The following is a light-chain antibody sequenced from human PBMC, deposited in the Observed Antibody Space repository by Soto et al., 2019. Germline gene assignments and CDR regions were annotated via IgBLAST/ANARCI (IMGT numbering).Light chain of an antibody. V-gene: IGKV1-27*01. Sequence: IQMTQSPPSLSASVGDRVTITCRASQDFSNYLAWYQQRPGKVPRLLISVASTLQSGVPSRFSGSGSGTDFTLTISSLLPEDAATYYCQNLDSAAFTFGPGTKVDIK. J-gene: IGKJ3*01. CDR2: VAS. CDR3: QNLDSAAFT. CDR1: QDFSNY.